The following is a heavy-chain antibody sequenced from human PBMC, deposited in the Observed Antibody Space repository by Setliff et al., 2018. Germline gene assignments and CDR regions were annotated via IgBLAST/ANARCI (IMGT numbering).Heavy chain of an antibody. CDR1: GDSISSSNW. CDR2: IYHSGST. CDR3: ARSSHSGSYLNV. D-gene: IGHD1-26*01. V-gene: IGHV4-4*02. J-gene: IGHJ6*02. Sequence: PSETLSLTCAVSGDSISSSNWWNWVRQPPGKGLEWIGEIYHSGSTKYNPSLKSRVTISVDKSKNQFSLKLSSVTAADTAVYYCARSSHSGSYLNVWGQGTTVTVSS.